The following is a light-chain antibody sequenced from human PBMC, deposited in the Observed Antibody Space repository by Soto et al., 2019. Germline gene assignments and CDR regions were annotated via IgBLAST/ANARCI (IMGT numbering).Light chain of an antibody. CDR1: QSVSSY. CDR2: DAS. Sequence: IVLTQSPATLSLSPWERATLSCRASQSVSSYLAWYQQKPGKAPKLLIYDASNRHTGIPSRFSGSGSGTDFTLTISSLQSEDFAIYYCQQDNNWPSITFGEGTRLEIK. V-gene: IGKV3-11*01. CDR3: QQDNNWPSIT. J-gene: IGKJ5*01.